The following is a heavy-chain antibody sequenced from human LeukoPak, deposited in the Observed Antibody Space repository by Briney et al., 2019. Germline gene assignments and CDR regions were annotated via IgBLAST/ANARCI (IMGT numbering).Heavy chain of an antibody. Sequence: ASVKVSCKASGYTFTGYYMHWVRQAPGQGLEWMGWINPNSGGTNYAQKFQGRVTMTRDTSISIAYMELSRLRSDDTAVYYCARIQEYGGAFDIWGQGTMVTVSS. D-gene: IGHD4-23*01. CDR1: GYTFTGYY. CDR2: INPNSGGT. V-gene: IGHV1-2*02. CDR3: ARIQEYGGAFDI. J-gene: IGHJ3*02.